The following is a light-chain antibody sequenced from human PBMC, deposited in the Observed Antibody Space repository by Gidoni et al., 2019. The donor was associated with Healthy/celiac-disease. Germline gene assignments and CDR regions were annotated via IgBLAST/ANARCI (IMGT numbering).Light chain of an antibody. J-gene: IGLJ2*01. V-gene: IGLV3-1*01. Sequence: SYELTQPPSVSVSPGQTASITCPGDKLGDKYACWYQQKPGQSPVLVIYQDSKRPSGIPERFSGSNSGNTATLTISGTQAMDEADYYCQAWDSSTPRVVFGGGTKLTVL. CDR1: KLGDKY. CDR2: QDS. CDR3: QAWDSSTPRVV.